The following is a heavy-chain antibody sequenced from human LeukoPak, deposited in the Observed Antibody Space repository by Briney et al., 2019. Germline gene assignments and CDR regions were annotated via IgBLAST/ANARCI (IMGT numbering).Heavy chain of an antibody. CDR3: ARDATTVTPYWYFDL. CDR1: GASISSSNW. CDR2: IYHSGST. D-gene: IGHD4-17*01. V-gene: IGHV4-4*02. J-gene: IGHJ2*01. Sequence: SEPLSLTCAVSGASISSSNWWSWVRQPPGKGLEWIGEIYHSGSTNYNPSLKSRVTISVDKSKNQFSLKLSSVTAADTAVYYCARDATTVTPYWYFDLWGRGTLVTVSS.